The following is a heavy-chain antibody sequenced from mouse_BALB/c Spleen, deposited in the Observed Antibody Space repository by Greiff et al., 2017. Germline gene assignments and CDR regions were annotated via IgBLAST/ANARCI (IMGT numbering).Heavy chain of an antibody. J-gene: IGHJ4*01. D-gene: IGHD1-1*01. CDR3: ARGYYGSSEYYYAMDY. CDR1: GYSITSDYA. Sequence: DVKLQESGPGLVKPSQSLSLTCTVTGYSITSDYAWNWIRQFPGNKLEWMGYISYSGSTSYNPSLKSRISITRDTSKNQFFLQLNSVTTEDTATYYCARGYYGSSEYYYAMDYWGQGTSVTVSS. CDR2: ISYSGST. V-gene: IGHV3-2*02.